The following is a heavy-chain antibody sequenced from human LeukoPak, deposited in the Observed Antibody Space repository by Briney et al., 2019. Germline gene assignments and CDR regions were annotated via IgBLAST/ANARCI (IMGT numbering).Heavy chain of an antibody. CDR3: ARALNPLPGTYYFDY. CDR2: IYISGST. D-gene: IGHD2-15*01. Sequence: SETLSLTCTVSGASINSHYWSWIRQPAGKGLEWIGRIYISGSTNYNSSLQSRVTMSVDTSKNQFSLKLSSVTAADTAVYYCARALNPLPGTYYFDYWGQGTLVTVSS. V-gene: IGHV4-4*07. J-gene: IGHJ4*02. CDR1: GASINSHY.